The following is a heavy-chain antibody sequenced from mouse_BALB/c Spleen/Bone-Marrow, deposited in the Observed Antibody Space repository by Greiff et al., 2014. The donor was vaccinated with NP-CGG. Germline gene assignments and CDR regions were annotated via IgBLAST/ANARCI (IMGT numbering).Heavy chain of an antibody. CDR1: GHAFTNYL. Sequence: QVQLQQSGAELVRPGTSVRVSCKASGHAFTNYLIEWVKQRPGQGLEWIGMINPGSGGTNYNEKFKGKATLTADKSSSTAYMQLSSLTSDDSAVYFCARRDGSYFDYWGQGTTLTASS. J-gene: IGHJ2*01. CDR2: INPGSGGT. CDR3: ARRDGSYFDY. V-gene: IGHV1-54*01. D-gene: IGHD3-3*01.